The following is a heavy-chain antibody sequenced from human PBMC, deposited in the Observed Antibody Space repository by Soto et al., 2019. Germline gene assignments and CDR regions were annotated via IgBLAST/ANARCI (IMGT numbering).Heavy chain of an antibody. Sequence: GGSLIISCAASGFTLASHAMNWVHQAPGKGLQWVSTITDSGGRTYYADSVKGRFTISRDNSKNTLSLQLNNLRAEVTAIYYCAKDLGSSSPNWFDPWGTGTLVTVAS. V-gene: IGHV3-23*01. CDR2: ITDSGGRT. CDR3: AKDLGSSSPNWFDP. J-gene: IGHJ5*02. CDR1: GFTLASHA. D-gene: IGHD6-6*01.